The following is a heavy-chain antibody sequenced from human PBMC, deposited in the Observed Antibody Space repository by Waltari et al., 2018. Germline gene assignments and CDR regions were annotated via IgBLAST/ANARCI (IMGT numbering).Heavy chain of an antibody. D-gene: IGHD2-2*02. Sequence: EVQLVESGGGLVQPGGSVRLSCAASGFSLSGYSMSWVRQTAGKGLEWLAFAGVDGTTMYYADSVKGRFTISRDIRENSVYLQMNSLRVEDTGLFYCARTWRENTFDIWGQGTMVTVSS. J-gene: IGHJ3*02. CDR3: ARTWRENTFDI. V-gene: IGHV3-48*03. CDR2: AGVDGTTM. CDR1: GFSLSGYS.